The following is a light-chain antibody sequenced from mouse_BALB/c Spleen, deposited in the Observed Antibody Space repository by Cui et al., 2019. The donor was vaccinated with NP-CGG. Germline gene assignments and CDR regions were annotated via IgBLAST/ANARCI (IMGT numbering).Light chain of an antibody. CDR2: GTS. CDR3: ALWYSNHWV. CDR1: TGAVTTSNY. V-gene: IGLV1*01. Sequence: AVVTQESAPTTSPGETVTVACRSSTGAVTTSNYANWVQEKPDHLFTSLIGGTSNRAPGVPTRFSGSLIGDKAALTITGAQTEDEAIYFCALWYSNHWVFGGGTKLTVL. J-gene: IGLJ1*01.